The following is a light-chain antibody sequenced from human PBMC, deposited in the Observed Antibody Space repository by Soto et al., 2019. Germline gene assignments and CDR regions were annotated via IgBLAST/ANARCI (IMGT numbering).Light chain of an antibody. Sequence: DIQMTQCPSSLSASVGDRVTITCRASQSISSYLNWYQQKPGKAPKLLIYAASSLQSGVPSRFSGSGSGTDFTLTISSLQPEDCATYYCQQSYSTPGTFGQGTKVDI. CDR3: QQSYSTPGT. CDR2: AAS. V-gene: IGKV1-39*01. J-gene: IGKJ1*01. CDR1: QSISSY.